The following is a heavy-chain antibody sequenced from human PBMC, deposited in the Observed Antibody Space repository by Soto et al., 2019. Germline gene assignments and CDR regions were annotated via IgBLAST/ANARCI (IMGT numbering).Heavy chain of an antibody. J-gene: IGHJ6*03. V-gene: IGHV4-59*08. CDR1: DECRTGCS. CDR2: LYYSRTT. Sequence: SHACSVGDECRTGCSSCWIRQPAGGGRGWGGYLYYSRTTNYNPPLKRRLTISVATSKNQFSLKLSSVTDADTAVYYCARRIDVAAADGVGYYYYLDAWGQGTPVTVSS. CDR3: ARRIDVAAADGVGYYYYLDA. D-gene: IGHD2-15*01.